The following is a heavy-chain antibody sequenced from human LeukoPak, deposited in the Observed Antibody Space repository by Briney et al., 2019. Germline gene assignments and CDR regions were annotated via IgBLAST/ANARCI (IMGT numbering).Heavy chain of an antibody. CDR2: IYYSGST. V-gene: IGHV4-30-4*01. D-gene: IGHD4-17*01. CDR3: ARVPGGFGADYVFDP. Sequence: SETLSLTCTLSGGSISSSDYYWSWIRQPPGKGLEWIGYIYYSGSTYYNPSLKSRVTISVDTSKNQFSLKLSSVTAADTAVYYCARVPGGFGADYVFDPWAQGTLVTVSS. CDR1: GGSISSSDYY. J-gene: IGHJ5*02.